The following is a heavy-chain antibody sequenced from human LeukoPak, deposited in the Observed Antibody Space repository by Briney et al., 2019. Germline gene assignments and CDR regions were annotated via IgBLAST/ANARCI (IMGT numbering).Heavy chain of an antibody. J-gene: IGHJ4*01. Sequence: GGSLRLSCAASGFTLSSFWMGWVRQTPGKGLEWVAMIQEDGSGETYVDSVQGRFTIFRDNAKNSLYLQMHSLRVEDTSVYYCSGGGRVLWGQGTLVTVSS. V-gene: IGHV3-7*01. CDR2: IQEDGSGE. D-gene: IGHD1-26*01. CDR1: GFTLSSFW. CDR3: SGGGRVL.